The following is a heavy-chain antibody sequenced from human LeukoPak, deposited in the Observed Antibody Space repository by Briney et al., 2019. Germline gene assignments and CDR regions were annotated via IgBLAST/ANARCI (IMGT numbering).Heavy chain of an antibody. J-gene: IGHJ4*02. V-gene: IGHV3-48*04. CDR1: GFTFSSYS. CDR2: ISSSSSTI. Sequence: GGSLRLSCAASGFTFSSYSMNWVRQAPGKGLEWVSYISSSSSTIYYADSVKGRFTISRDNSKNTLFLQMNGLRAEDTAVYYCAKSTSSSWSPFDYWGQGTLVTVSS. CDR3: AKSTSSSWSPFDY. D-gene: IGHD6-13*01.